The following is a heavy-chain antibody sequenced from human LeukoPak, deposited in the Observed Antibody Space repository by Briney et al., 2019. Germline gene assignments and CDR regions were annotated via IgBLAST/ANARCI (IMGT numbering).Heavy chain of an antibody. CDR2: IQQDGGVK. Sequence: PGGSLRLSCAASGFTFSNYWMTWVRQAPGKGLEWVANIQQDGGVKCYVDSVKGRFTISRDNAKDSVYLQINILRAEDTALYYCARIGYSSSSLDYWGQGTLVTVSS. D-gene: IGHD6-6*01. CDR1: GFTFSNYW. J-gene: IGHJ4*02. V-gene: IGHV3-7*03. CDR3: ARIGYSSSSLDY.